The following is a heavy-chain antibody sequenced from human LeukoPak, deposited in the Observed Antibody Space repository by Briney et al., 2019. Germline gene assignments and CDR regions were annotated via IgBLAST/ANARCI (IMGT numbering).Heavy chain of an antibody. CDR3: ARDLVAAAGRPLGY. V-gene: IGHV1-3*01. J-gene: IGHJ4*02. Sequence: ASVKVSCKASGYTFTSYAMHWVRQAPGQRLEWMGWINAGNGNTKYSQKFQGRVTITRDTSASTAYMGLSSLRSEDTAVYYCARDLVAAAGRPLGYWGQETLVTVSS. CDR1: GYTFTSYA. CDR2: INAGNGNT. D-gene: IGHD6-13*01.